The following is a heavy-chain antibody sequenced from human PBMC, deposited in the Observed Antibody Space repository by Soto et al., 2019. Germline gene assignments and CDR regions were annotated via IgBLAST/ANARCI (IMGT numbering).Heavy chain of an antibody. CDR2: YDPAKDET. Sequence: ASLKVSCNVSGYTLRELSRHWVRQAPGKGLEWLAVYDPAKDETLYAKTLKGRITVTEDTSAVTAYMELRGLTFDDSAVYYCATGDHLSAEVNGISFAXWGQGTRVTVSX. CDR3: ATGDHLSAEVNGISFAX. CDR1: GYTLRELS. D-gene: IGHD3-16*01. V-gene: IGHV1-24*01. J-gene: IGHJ5*01.